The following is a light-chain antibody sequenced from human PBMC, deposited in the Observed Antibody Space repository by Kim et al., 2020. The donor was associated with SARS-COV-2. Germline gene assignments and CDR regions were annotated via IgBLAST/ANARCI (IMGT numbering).Light chain of an antibody. Sequence: SMRSAWTGTSSDVGGYKYDSGYRQHPGKAAKLMIYDIKNRRSGVSKRFCGSEAGNTASLTISGLQAEDEADYYCSAYTRSTTSYVFGTGTKVTVL. CDR3: SAYTRSTTSYV. CDR2: DIK. CDR1: SSDVGGYKY. V-gene: IGLV2-14*04. J-gene: IGLJ1*01.